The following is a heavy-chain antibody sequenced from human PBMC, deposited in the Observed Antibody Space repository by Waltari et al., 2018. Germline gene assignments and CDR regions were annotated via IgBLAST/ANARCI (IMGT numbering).Heavy chain of an antibody. CDR3: AKDGGWYPDY. J-gene: IGHJ4*02. Sequence: QVQLQESGPGLVKPSETLSLTCTASGDCISSYHWSWIRQPAGKGLEWIGRISTSGNTHYNPSLKSRVTMSVDMSKNQFSLKLSSVTAADTAVYYCAKDGGWYPDYWGQGTLVTVSS. CDR1: GDCISSYH. CDR2: ISTSGNT. D-gene: IGHD6-19*01. V-gene: IGHV4-4*07.